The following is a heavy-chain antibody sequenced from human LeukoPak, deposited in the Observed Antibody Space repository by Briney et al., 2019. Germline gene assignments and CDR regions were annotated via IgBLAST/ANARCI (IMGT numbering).Heavy chain of an antibody. CDR3: AKDSTGYHPGY. Sequence: PGGSLRLSCAASGSIFSSYGMHWVRQRPGRGPEWLALIPYEGIDENYADFAKGRFTISRDNLKNTVYLLINSVRTDDTAVYYCAKDSTGYHPGYWGQGTLVTVSS. D-gene: IGHD3-9*01. CDR2: IPYEGIDE. V-gene: IGHV3-30*02. CDR1: GSIFSSYG. J-gene: IGHJ4*02.